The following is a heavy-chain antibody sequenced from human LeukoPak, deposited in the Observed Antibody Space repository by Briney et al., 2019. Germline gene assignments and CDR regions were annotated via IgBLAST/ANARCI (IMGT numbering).Heavy chain of an antibody. J-gene: IGHJ4*02. CDR1: GYTFTSYD. CDR3: ARSRFSRRITMVRGVIMFDY. CDR2: MNPNSGNT. V-gene: IGHV1-8*01. Sequence: GASVKVSCKASGYTFTSYDINWVRQATGQGLEWMGWMNPNSGNTGYAQKFQGRVTMTRNTSISTAYMELSSLRSEDTAVYYCARSRFSRRITMVRGVIMFDYWAREPWSPSPQ. D-gene: IGHD3-10*01.